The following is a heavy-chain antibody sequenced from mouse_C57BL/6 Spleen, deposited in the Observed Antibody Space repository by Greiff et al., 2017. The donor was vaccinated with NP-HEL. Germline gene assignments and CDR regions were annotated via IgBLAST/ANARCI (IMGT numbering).Heavy chain of an antibody. V-gene: IGHV1-76*01. Sequence: QVHVKQSGAELVRPGASVKLSCKASGYTFTDYYINWVKQRPGQGLEWIARIYPGSGNTYYNEKFKGKATLTAEKSSSTAYMQLSSLTSEDSAVYFLARWDYYGSSNWYFDVWGTGTTVTVSS. CDR3: ARWDYYGSSNWYFDV. D-gene: IGHD1-1*01. J-gene: IGHJ1*03. CDR1: GYTFTDYY. CDR2: IYPGSGNT.